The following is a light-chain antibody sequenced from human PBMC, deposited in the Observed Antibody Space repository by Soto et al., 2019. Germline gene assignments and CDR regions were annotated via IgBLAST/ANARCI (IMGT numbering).Light chain of an antibody. J-gene: IGKJ3*01. CDR1: HAIRNN. V-gene: IGKV1-27*01. CDR2: AAS. Sequence: DIQMTQSPSSLSASAVDRVTITCRASHAIRNNLAWYQQKPGKVPKVLIYAASTLQSGVPSRFSGSGSGTDVTLTINSLQHEDVATYYCQNYNSVPFTFGPGPKVDIK. CDR3: QNYNSVPFT.